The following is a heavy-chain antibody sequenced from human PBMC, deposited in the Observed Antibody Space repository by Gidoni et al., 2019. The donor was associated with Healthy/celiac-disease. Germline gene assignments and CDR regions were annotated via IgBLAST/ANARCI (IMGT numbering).Heavy chain of an antibody. J-gene: IGHJ4*02. CDR2: IYYSGST. D-gene: IGHD4-17*01. CDR3: ARDPGYGGNSFLDY. CDR1: GGSISSYD. V-gene: IGHV4-59*01. Sequence: QVQLQESGPGLVKPSANLSLTCTVSGGSISSYDWSWIRQPPGKGLEWIGYIYYSGSTNYNPSLKRRVTISVDTSNNQFSLKLSSVTAADTAVYYCARDPGYGGNSFLDYWGQGTLVTVSS.